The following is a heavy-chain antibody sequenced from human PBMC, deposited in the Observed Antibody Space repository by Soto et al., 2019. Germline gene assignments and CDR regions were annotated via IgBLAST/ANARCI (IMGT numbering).Heavy chain of an antibody. V-gene: IGHV1-18*01. Sequence: SLEISIKASGSTLTSYGIEWVRQAPGQGLEWMGWISAYNGNTNYAQKLKGRVTMTTDTSTSTAYMELRSLRSDDTAVYYCARDWVYSGSYGDYYYSGMDVWGQGPTVTVSS. CDR2: ISAYNGNT. J-gene: IGHJ6*02. D-gene: IGHD1-26*01. CDR3: ARDWVYSGSYGDYYYSGMDV. CDR1: GSTLTSYG.